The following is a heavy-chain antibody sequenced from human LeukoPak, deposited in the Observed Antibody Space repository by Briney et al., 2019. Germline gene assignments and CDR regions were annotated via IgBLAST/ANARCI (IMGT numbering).Heavy chain of an antibody. J-gene: IGHJ3*02. D-gene: IGHD3-22*01. CDR3: ARVRRLPRYYYDSSGYFDAFDI. CDR1: GYTFTGYY. CDR2: INPNSGGT. V-gene: IGHV1-2*02. Sequence: ASVKVSCKASGYTFTGYYMHWVRQAPGQGLEWMGWINPNSGGTNYAQKFQGRVTMTRDTSISTAYMELSRLRSDDTAVYYCARVRRLPRYYYDSSGYFDAFDIWGQGTMVTVSS.